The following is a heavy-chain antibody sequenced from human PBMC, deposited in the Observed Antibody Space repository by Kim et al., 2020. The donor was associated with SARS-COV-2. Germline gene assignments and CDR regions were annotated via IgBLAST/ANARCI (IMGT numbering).Heavy chain of an antibody. Sequence: PSFQGQVTISADKSISTAYLQWSSLKASDTAMYYCARRPLTTFDYWYFDLWGRGTLVTVSS. J-gene: IGHJ2*01. V-gene: IGHV5-51*01. CDR3: ARRPLTTFDYWYFDL. D-gene: IGHD4-17*01.